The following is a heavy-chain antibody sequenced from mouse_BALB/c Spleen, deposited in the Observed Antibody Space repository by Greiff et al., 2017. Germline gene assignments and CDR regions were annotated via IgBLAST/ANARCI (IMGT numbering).Heavy chain of an antibody. V-gene: IGHV2-9-2*01. D-gene: IGHD2-10*02. Sequence: VQLQQSGPGLVAPSQSLSITCTVSGFSLTSYDISWIRQPPGKGLEWLGVIWTGGGTNYNSAFMSRLSISKDNSKSQVFLKMNSLQTDDTAIYYCVREKYGNYDAMDYWGQGTSVTVSS. J-gene: IGHJ4*01. CDR3: VREKYGNYDAMDY. CDR1: GFSLTSYD. CDR2: IWTGGGT.